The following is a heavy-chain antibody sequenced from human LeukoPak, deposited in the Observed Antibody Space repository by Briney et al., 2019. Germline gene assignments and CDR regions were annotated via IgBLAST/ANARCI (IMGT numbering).Heavy chain of an antibody. CDR1: GFTFSSYS. J-gene: IGHJ4*02. V-gene: IGHV3-21*01. CDR3: ARDLSITMIVVGYFDY. CDR2: ISSSSSYI. D-gene: IGHD3-22*01. Sequence: GGSLRLSCAASGFTFSSYSMNWVRQAPGKGLEWVSYISSSSSYIYYADSVKGRFTISRDNAKNSLYLQMNSLRAEDTAVYYCARDLSITMIVVGYFDYWGQGTLITVSS.